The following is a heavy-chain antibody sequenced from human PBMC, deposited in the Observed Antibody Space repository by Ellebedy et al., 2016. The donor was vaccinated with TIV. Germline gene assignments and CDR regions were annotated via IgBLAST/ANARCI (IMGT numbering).Heavy chain of an antibody. CDR2: MRQDGSDK. Sequence: GGSLRLSCVVSGFTFSSYWMSWVRQAPGKGLEWVANMRQDGSDKYNVDSVKGRFPISRNNAKSSLYLQMNSVRAEDTAVYYCATDGSYGEHLPPAHAFVFWGQGTMVTVSS. J-gene: IGHJ3*01. CDR3: ATDGSYGEHLPPAHAFVF. D-gene: IGHD1-26*01. V-gene: IGHV3-7*01. CDR1: GFTFSSYW.